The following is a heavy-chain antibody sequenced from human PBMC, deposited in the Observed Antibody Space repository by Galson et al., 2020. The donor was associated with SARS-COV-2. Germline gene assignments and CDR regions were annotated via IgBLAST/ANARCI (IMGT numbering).Heavy chain of an antibody. CDR2: IIPIFGTA. V-gene: IGHV1-69*13. Sequence: SVKVSCKASGGTFSSYAISWVRQAPGQGLEWMGGIIPIFGTANYAQKFQGRVTITADESTSTAYMELSSLRSEDTAVYYCARTYWKIENYYYYYYMDVWGKGTTVTVSS. CDR3: ARTYWKIENYYYYYYMDV. CDR1: GGTFSSYA. D-gene: IGHD1-1*01. J-gene: IGHJ6*03.